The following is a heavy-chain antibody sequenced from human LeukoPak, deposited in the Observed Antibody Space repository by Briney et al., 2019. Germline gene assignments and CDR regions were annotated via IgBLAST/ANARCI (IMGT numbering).Heavy chain of an antibody. J-gene: IGHJ4*02. CDR2: IYYSGSS. Sequence: SETLSLTCTVSGGSISSSSYYWGWIRQPPGKGLEWIGSIYYSGSSYYNPSLKSRVTISVDTSKNQFSLKLSSVTAADTAVYYCARYLYSSSCSFDYWGQGTLVTVSS. CDR1: GGSISSSSYY. D-gene: IGHD6-13*01. CDR3: ARYLYSSSCSFDY. V-gene: IGHV4-39*01.